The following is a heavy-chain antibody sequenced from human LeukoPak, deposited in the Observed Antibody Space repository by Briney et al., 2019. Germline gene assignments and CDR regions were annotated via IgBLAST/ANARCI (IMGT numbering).Heavy chain of an antibody. Sequence: GGSLRLSCAASGFTFSSYSMNWVRQAPGKGLEWVSAISGSGGSTYYADSVKGRFTISRDNSKNTLYLQMNSLRAEDTAVYYCAKRYSGSYYVPFPIDYWGQGTLVTVSS. D-gene: IGHD1-26*01. CDR2: ISGSGGST. CDR3: AKRYSGSYYVPFPIDY. V-gene: IGHV3-23*01. J-gene: IGHJ4*02. CDR1: GFTFSSYS.